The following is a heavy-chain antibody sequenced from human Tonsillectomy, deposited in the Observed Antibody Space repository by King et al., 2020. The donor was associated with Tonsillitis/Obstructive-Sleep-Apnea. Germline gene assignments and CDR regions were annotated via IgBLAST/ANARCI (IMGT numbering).Heavy chain of an antibody. Sequence: VQLVESGGGLVKPGGSLRLSCAASGFTFSDYYMSWIRQAPGKGLEWVSYISSSSSYTNYADSVKGRFTISRDNAKNSLYLQMNSLRAEDTAVYYCARYCSSTSCYNYYYGMDVWGQGTTVTVSS. CDR2: ISSSSSYT. CDR3: ARYCSSTSCYNYYYGMDV. J-gene: IGHJ6*02. D-gene: IGHD2-2*02. V-gene: IGHV3-11*06. CDR1: GFTFSDYY.